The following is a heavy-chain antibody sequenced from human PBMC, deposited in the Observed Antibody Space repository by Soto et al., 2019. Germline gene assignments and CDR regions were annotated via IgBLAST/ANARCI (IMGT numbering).Heavy chain of an antibody. D-gene: IGHD2-15*01. CDR2: ITPYNGNT. Sequence: QVQLVQSGAEVKKPGASVKVSCKASGYTFINYGITWVRQAPGQGLEWIGWITPYNGNTNYAQKIQGRVTMTTDTATRTAYMELRSMRSDDTAVYYCGKGAGFLDYWGQGTLVTVSS. V-gene: IGHV1-18*01. J-gene: IGHJ4*02. CDR3: GKGAGFLDY. CDR1: GYTFINYG.